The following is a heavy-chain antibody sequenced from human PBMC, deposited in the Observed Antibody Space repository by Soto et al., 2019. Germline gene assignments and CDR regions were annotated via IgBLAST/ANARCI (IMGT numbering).Heavy chain of an antibody. CDR1: GDSISRGFYY. Sequence: SETLSLTFTVSGDSISRGFYYWSWIRQHPGKGLEWIGNIYHTGSTDFNPSLKSRLIMSVDTSKNQFSLRLTSVTAADTAVYYCARLANEYHSQPLSYFKLWDPGTLLTVSS. D-gene: IGHD6-6*01. CDR3: ARLANEYHSQPLSYFKL. J-gene: IGHJ1*01. V-gene: IGHV4-31*03. CDR2: IYHTGST.